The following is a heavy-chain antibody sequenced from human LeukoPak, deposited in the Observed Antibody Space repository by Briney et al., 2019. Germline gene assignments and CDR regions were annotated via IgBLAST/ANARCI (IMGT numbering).Heavy chain of an antibody. D-gene: IGHD4-17*01. CDR2: IYTSGST. J-gene: IGHJ6*03. Sequence: SETLSLTCTVSGGSISSGSYYWSWIRQPAGKGLEWIGRIYTSGSTNYNPSLKSRVTISVDTSKNQFSLKLSSVTAADTAVYYCARLVTEYGDYATYYYYYMDVWGKGTTVTISS. CDR1: GGSISSGSYY. V-gene: IGHV4-61*02. CDR3: ARLVTEYGDYATYYYYYMDV.